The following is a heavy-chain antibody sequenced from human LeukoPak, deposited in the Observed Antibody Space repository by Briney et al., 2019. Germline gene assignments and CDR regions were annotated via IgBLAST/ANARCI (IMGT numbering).Heavy chain of an antibody. CDR1: GYTFTSYA. Sequence: GASVKVSCKASGYTFTSYAMHWVRQAPGQRLEWMGWSNAGNGNTKYSQEFQGRVTITRDTSASTAYMELRILRSEDTAVYYCARDIPGSSGHFNDAFDMWGQGTMVTVS. CDR2: SNAGNGNT. CDR3: ARDIPGSSGHFNDAFDM. J-gene: IGHJ3*02. D-gene: IGHD3-22*01. V-gene: IGHV1-3*02.